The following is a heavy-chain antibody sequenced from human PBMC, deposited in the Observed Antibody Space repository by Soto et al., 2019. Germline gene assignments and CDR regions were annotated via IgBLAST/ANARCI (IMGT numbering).Heavy chain of an antibody. CDR3: AATMIVDWMADYFDY. Sequence: QVQLQESGPGLVKPSETLSLTCTVSGGSISSYYWSWIRQPPGKGLEWIGYIYYSGSTNYNPSLKSRVTISVDTSKNQFSLKLSSVTAADTAVYYCAATMIVDWMADYFDYWGKGTLVTVSS. CDR1: GGSISSYY. V-gene: IGHV4-59*08. J-gene: IGHJ4*02. CDR2: IYYSGST. D-gene: IGHD3-22*01.